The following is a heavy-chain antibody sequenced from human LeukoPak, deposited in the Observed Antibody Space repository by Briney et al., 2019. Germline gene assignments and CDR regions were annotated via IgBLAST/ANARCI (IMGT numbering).Heavy chain of an antibody. V-gene: IGHV4-34*01. J-gene: IGHJ4*02. Sequence: SETLSLTCAVYGGSFSGYYWSWIRQPPGKGLEWIGEINHSGSTNYNPSLKSRVTISVDTSKNQFSLKLSSVTAADTAVYYCARHLAVSGSFAHFDYWGQGTLVTVSS. CDR2: INHSGST. D-gene: IGHD1-26*01. CDR1: GGSFSGYY. CDR3: ARHLAVSGSFAHFDY.